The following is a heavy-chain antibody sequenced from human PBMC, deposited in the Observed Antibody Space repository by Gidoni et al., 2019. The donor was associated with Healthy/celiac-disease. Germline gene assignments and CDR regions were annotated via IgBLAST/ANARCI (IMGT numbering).Heavy chain of an antibody. CDR1: GYTFTSYY. CDR3: ARDKSYYDSSGYLDY. Sequence: QVQLVQSGAEVKKPGASVKVSCTASGYTFTSYYMHWVRQAPGQGLEWMGIINPSGGSTSYAQKFQGRVTMTRDTSTSTVYMELSSLRSEDTAVYYCARDKSYYDSSGYLDYWGQGTLVTVSS. J-gene: IGHJ4*02. V-gene: IGHV1-46*01. D-gene: IGHD3-22*01. CDR2: INPSGGST.